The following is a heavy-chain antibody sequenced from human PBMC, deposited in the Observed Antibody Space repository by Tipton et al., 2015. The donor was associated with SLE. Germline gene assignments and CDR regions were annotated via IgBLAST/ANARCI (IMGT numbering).Heavy chain of an antibody. CDR2: LYHRGST. Sequence: TLSLTCAVSGYSITSGDYWGWIRQPPGKGLEWVGSLYHRGSTYYNPSLKSRVTISTDTSKNEIYLKLTSVTATDTAVYFCARDPYDSTWRNGWLDPWGQGTLVTVSP. J-gene: IGHJ5*02. D-gene: IGHD6-13*01. V-gene: IGHV4-38-2*02. CDR1: GYSITSGDY. CDR3: ARDPYDSTWRNGWLDP.